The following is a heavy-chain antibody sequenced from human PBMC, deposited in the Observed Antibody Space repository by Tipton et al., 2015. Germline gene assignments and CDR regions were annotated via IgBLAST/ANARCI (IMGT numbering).Heavy chain of an antibody. Sequence: SLRLSCAASGFTLSWYNMHWVRQAPGKGLEWVSFISTSSSTRYYADSVKGRFTISRDNAKNSLYLQMNSLRAEDTAVYYCARAPTTDVYWGQGTLVT. CDR3: ARAPTTDVY. D-gene: IGHD1-14*01. CDR2: ISTSSSTR. J-gene: IGHJ4*02. CDR1: GFTLSWYN. V-gene: IGHV3-48*01.